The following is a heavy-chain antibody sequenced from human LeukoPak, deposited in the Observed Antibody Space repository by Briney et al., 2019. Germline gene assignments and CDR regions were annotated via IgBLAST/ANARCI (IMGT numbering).Heavy chain of an antibody. CDR2: ISGDNGNT. Sequence: ASVKVSCKASGYTFTNYGINWVRQAPGQRLEWMGWISGDNGNTKYAQKFQGRVTMTTDTSTSTAYMELRSLRSDDTAVYYCATGGAETYNWFDPWGQGTLVTVSS. D-gene: IGHD1-26*01. CDR1: GYTFTNYG. V-gene: IGHV1-18*01. J-gene: IGHJ5*02. CDR3: ATGGAETYNWFDP.